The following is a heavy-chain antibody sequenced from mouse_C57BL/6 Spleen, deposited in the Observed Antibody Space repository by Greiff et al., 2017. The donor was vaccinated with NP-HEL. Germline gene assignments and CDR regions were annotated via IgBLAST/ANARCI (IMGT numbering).Heavy chain of an antibody. CDR1: GYTFTSYW. D-gene: IGHD1-1*01. CDR2: IDPSDSET. V-gene: IGHV1-52*01. J-gene: IGHJ1*03. Sequence: VQLQQPGAELVRPGSSVKLSCKASGYTFTSYWMHWVKQRPIQGLEWIGNIDPSDSETHYNQKFKDKATLTVDKSSSTAYMQLSSLTSEDSAVYYCAREGTTVVAKGYFDVWGTGTTVTVSS. CDR3: AREGTTVVAKGYFDV.